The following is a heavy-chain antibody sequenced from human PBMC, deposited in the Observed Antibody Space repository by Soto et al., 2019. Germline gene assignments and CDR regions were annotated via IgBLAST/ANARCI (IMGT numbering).Heavy chain of an antibody. D-gene: IGHD6-13*01. Sequence: QVQLVHSGAEVKKPGASVKVSCKASGYTFTSYGISWVRQAPGQGLEWMGWISAYNGNTNYAQKLQGRVTMTTDTSPSTAYMELWSLRAADTAVCYCAKGIAASGDDYCGQGTQVTVAS. CDR2: ISAYNGNT. CDR3: AKGIAASGDDY. CDR1: GYTFTSYG. J-gene: IGHJ4*02. V-gene: IGHV1-18*01.